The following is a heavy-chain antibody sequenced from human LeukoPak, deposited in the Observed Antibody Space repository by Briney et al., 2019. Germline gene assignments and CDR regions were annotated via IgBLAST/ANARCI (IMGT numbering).Heavy chain of an antibody. Sequence: GESLKISCKGSGYSFTSYWIGWVRQMPGKGLEWMGIIYPGDSDTRYSPSLQGQVTISADKSISTAYLQWSSLKASDTAMYYCARHGSMVRGGYYFDYWGQGTLVTVSS. J-gene: IGHJ4*02. CDR3: ARHGSMVRGGYYFDY. CDR2: IYPGDSDT. D-gene: IGHD3-10*01. CDR1: GYSFTSYW. V-gene: IGHV5-51*01.